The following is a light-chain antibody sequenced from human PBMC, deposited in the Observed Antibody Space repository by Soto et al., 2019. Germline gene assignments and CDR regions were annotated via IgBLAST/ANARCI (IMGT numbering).Light chain of an antibody. Sequence: DIQMTQSPSTLSGSVGDRVTITCRASQTISSWLAWYQQKPGKAPKLLIYKASTLKSGVPSRFSGRGSGTEFTLTISSLQPDDFATHYCQQYNSLPYTFGQGTKVDIK. CDR2: KAS. CDR1: QTISSW. J-gene: IGKJ2*01. V-gene: IGKV1-5*03. CDR3: QQYNSLPYT.